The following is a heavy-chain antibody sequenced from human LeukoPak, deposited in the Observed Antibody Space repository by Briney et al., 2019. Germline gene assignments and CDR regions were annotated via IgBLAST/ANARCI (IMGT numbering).Heavy chain of an antibody. V-gene: IGHV4-59*08. Sequence: KPSETLSLTCTVSGGSINNYYWSWIRQPPGKGLEWIGSIYSSGSTNYSPSLKSRVIISVDTSKSQFSLKLSSLTAADTAMYYCARHGANGHSYGAYLDYWGQGTLVTVSS. CDR3: ARHGANGHSYGAYLDY. CDR1: GGSINNYY. CDR2: IYSSGST. D-gene: IGHD5-18*01. J-gene: IGHJ4*02.